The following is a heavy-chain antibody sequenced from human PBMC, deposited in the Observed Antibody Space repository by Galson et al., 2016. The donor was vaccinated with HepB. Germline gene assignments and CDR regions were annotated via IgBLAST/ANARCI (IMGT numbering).Heavy chain of an antibody. CDR2: ISGGGDST. J-gene: IGHJ4*02. CDR3: APRSRDYFDY. Sequence: SLRLSCAASGFSFSTHAMSWVRQAPGKGLEWVSAISGGGDSTYYADSVKGRFTISRDNSKNTLYLQMNSLRAEDTAVYYCAPRSRDYFDYWGQGTLVTVSS. D-gene: IGHD2-2*01. CDR1: GFSFSTHA. V-gene: IGHV3-23*01.